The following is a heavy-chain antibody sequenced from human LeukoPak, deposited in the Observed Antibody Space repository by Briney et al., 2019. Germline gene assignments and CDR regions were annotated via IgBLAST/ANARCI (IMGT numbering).Heavy chain of an antibody. CDR3: ARARNDYGDYFFDY. D-gene: IGHD4-17*01. CDR2: ISSNGGST. CDR1: GXTFSSYA. V-gene: IGHV3-64*01. Sequence: GGSLRLSCAASGXTFSSYAMHWVRQAPGKGLEYVSAISSNGGSTYYANSVKGRFTISRDNSKNTLYLQMGSLRAEDMAVYYCARARNDYGDYFFDYWGQGTLVTVSS. J-gene: IGHJ4*02.